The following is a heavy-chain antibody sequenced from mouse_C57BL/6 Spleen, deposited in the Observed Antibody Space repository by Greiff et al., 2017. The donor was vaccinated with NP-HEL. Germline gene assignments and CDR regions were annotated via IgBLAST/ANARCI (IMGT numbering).Heavy chain of an antibody. D-gene: IGHD1-1*01. Sequence: QVQLQQSGAELVRPGTSVKVSCKASGYAFTNYLIEWVKQRPGQGLEWIGVIYPGSGGTNYNEKFKGKATLSADKSSSTAYRQLSSLTSEDSAVYFCARKGYYGSSPWFAYWGQGTLVTVSA. CDR1: GYAFTNYL. CDR3: ARKGYYGSSPWFAY. J-gene: IGHJ3*01. V-gene: IGHV1-54*01. CDR2: IYPGSGGT.